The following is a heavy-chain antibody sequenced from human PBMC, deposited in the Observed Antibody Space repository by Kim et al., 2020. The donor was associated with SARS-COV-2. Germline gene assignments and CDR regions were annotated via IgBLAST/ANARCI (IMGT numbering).Heavy chain of an antibody. V-gene: IGHV4-59*01. J-gene: IGHJ4*02. CDR3: ARRYSSSSDAFDY. D-gene: IGHD6-13*01. Sequence: NDNPSLKSRATISGDTSKNQFSLKLSSVTAADTAVYYCARRYSSSSDAFDYWGQGTLVTVSS.